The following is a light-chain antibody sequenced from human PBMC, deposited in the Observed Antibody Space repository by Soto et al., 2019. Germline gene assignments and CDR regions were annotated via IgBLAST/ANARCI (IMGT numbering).Light chain of an antibody. CDR1: QSVASGY. Sequence: ETVLTQSPGTLSLSAGERATLSCRASQSVASGYLAWYQQKPGQTPTVLIYGASTRAAGIPDRFSGSGSGTDFTLTISRLEPEDFAVYYCQLYESSPTFGQGT. CDR2: GAS. J-gene: IGKJ1*01. CDR3: QLYESSPT. V-gene: IGKV3-20*01.